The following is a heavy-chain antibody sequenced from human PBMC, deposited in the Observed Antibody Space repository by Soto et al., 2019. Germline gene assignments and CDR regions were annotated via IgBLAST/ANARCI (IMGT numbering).Heavy chain of an antibody. D-gene: IGHD2-2*01. CDR1: GFTFSIYT. Sequence: GGSLRLSCAASGFTFSIYTMNWVRQAPGKGLEWVSSISSRDNYIYYADSVKGRFTISRDNAKNSLYLQMDSLRAEDTAVYHCARAGYCSSNSCYASDYWGLGTLVTVSS. J-gene: IGHJ4*02. CDR2: ISSRDNYI. CDR3: ARAGYCSSNSCYASDY. V-gene: IGHV3-21*01.